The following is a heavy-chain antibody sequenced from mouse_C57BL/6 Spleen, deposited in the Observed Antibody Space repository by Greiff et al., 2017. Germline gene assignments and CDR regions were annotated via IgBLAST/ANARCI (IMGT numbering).Heavy chain of an antibody. CDR1: GYTFTDYN. D-gene: IGHD1-1*01. CDR3: ARSYGSSYDWYFDV. V-gene: IGHV1-22*01. J-gene: IGHJ1*03. CDR2: INPNNGGT. Sequence: EVQLQQSGPELVKPGASVKMSCKASGYTFTDYNMHWVKQSHGKSLEWIGYINPNNGGTSYNQKFKGKATLTVNKSSSTAYMERRSLTSEDSAVYYCARSYGSSYDWYFDVWGTGTTVTVSS.